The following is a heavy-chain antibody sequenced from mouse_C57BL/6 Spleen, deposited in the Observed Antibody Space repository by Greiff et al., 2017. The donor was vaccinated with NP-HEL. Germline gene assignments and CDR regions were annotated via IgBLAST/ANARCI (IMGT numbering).Heavy chain of an antibody. CDR1: GFTFSSYA. J-gene: IGHJ1*03. V-gene: IGHV5-4*03. Sequence: EVNLVESGGGLVKPGGSLKLSCAASGFTFSSYAMSWVRQTPEKRLEWVATISDGGSYTYYPDNVKGRFTISRDNAKNNLYLQMSHLKSEDTAMYYCARVNNYSNYGWYFDVWGTGTTVTVSS. CDR2: ISDGGSYT. D-gene: IGHD2-5*01. CDR3: ARVNNYSNYGWYFDV.